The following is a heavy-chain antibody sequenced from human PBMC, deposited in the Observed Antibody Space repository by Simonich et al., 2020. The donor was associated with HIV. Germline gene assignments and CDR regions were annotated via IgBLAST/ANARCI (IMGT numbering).Heavy chain of an antibody. V-gene: IGHV3-53*04. CDR3: ARERWGGYLDY. Sequence: EVQLVESGGDLVQPGGSLRLSCAASGFTVSSNYMTWVRQAPGKGLEFISVVYSGGSTYYADSVKGRFTISRHNSKNTLYLQMNSLRPDDTAIYYCARERWGGYLDYWGPGTLVTVSS. D-gene: IGHD3-3*01. J-gene: IGHJ4*02. CDR1: GFTVSSNY. CDR2: VYSGGST.